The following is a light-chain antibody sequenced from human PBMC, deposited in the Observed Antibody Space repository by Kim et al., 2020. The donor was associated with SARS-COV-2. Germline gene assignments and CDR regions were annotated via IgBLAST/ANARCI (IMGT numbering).Light chain of an antibody. CDR3: QSYDSSNHVV. CDR2: EDN. Sequence: KTVTNSCTGSSGRIASNYVQWYQQRPGSAPTTVIYEDNQRPSGVPDRFSGSIDSSSNSASLTISGLKTEDEADYYCQSYDSSNHVVFGGGTQLTVL. CDR1: SGRIASNY. V-gene: IGLV6-57*02. J-gene: IGLJ2*01.